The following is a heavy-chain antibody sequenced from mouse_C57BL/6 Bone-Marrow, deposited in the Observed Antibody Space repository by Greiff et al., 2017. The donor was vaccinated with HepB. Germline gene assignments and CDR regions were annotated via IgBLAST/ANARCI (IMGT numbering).Heavy chain of an antibody. Sequence: DVKLVESGGGLVKPGGSLKLSCAASGFTFSSYAMSWVRQTPEKRLEWVATISDGGSYTYYPDNVKGRFTISRDNAKNNLYLQMSHLKSEDTAMYYCARPQIYYGNLFDYGDQGTTLTVSA. D-gene: IGHD2-1*01. V-gene: IGHV5-4*03. CDR1: GFTFSSYA. J-gene: IGHJ2*01. CDR2: ISDGGSYT. CDR3: ARPQIYYGNLFDY.